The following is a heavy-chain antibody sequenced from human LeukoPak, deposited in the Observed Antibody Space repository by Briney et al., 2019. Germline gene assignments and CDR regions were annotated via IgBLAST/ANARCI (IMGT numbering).Heavy chain of an antibody. CDR1: DVSISDYY. J-gene: IGHJ4*02. Sequence: SETLSLTCAVSDVSISDYYWSWIRQPPGKGLEWIGYIYHTGDSNQNPSLKGRVTVTLDTPKNQVSLKVISVTAADTAVYYCARHAFASPLDIWGQGTVVTVSS. D-gene: IGHD2-21*01. CDR3: ARHAFASPLDI. CDR2: IYHTGDS. V-gene: IGHV4-59*08.